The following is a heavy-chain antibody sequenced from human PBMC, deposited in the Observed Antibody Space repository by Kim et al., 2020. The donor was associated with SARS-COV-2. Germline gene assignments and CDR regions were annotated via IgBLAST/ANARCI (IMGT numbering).Heavy chain of an antibody. Sequence: SETLSLTCTVSGGSISSSSYYWGWIRQPPGKGLEWIGSIYYSGSTYYNPSLKSRVTISVDTSKNQFSLKLSSVTAADTAVYYCASPITMTHRRDYWGQGTLVTVSS. CDR2: IYYSGST. CDR3: ASPITMTHRRDY. D-gene: IGHD3-22*01. CDR1: GGSISSSSYY. V-gene: IGHV4-39*01. J-gene: IGHJ4*02.